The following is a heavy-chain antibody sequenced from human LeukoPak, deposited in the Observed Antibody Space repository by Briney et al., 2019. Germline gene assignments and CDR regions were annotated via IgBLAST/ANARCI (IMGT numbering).Heavy chain of an antibody. Sequence: GGSLRLSCAASGFTVSNYAMTWVRQAPGKGLEWVSSISGSVGSTYYADSVKGRFTISRDSSENTLFVQMHSLRAEDTAIYYCAKAPSAYGYSSFDFWGQGILVTVSS. CDR3: AKAPSAYGYSSFDF. D-gene: IGHD5-18*01. CDR2: ISGSVGST. CDR1: GFTVSNYA. J-gene: IGHJ4*02. V-gene: IGHV3-23*01.